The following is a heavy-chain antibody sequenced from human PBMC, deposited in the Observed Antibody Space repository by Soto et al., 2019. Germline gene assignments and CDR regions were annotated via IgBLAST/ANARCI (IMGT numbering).Heavy chain of an antibody. CDR3: ARGGRRSPGMDV. V-gene: IGHV4-31*03. Sequence: QVQLQESGPGLVKPSQTLSLTCTVSGGSISSGGYYWSWIRQHPGKGLEWIGYIYYSGSTYYNPSLKSRVTISVHTSKNQFALKLSSVTAADTAVYYCARGGRRSPGMDVWGQGTTVTVSS. CDR1: GGSISSGGYY. J-gene: IGHJ6*02. CDR2: IYYSGST.